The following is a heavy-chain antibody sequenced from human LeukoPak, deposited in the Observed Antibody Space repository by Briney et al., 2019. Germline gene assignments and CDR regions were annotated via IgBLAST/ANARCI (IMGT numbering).Heavy chain of an antibody. CDR1: GGSISSSSYY. D-gene: IGHD6-19*01. J-gene: IGHJ3*02. Sequence: SETLSLTCTVSGGSISSSSYYWGWIRQPPGKGLEWIGSIYYSGSTYYNPSLKSRVTISVDTSKNQFSLKLTPVTAADTAVYYCARTRPKQWLDPPGAFDIWGQGTMVTVSS. V-gene: IGHV4-39*07. CDR2: IYYSGST. CDR3: ARTRPKQWLDPPGAFDI.